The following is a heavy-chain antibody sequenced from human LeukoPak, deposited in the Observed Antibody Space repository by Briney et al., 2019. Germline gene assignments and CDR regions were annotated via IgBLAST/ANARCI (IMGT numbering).Heavy chain of an antibody. CDR3: ARLPLYCSGGSCYSGAPDY. J-gene: IGHJ4*02. D-gene: IGHD2-15*01. Sequence: GSPRLSCTASGFTFGDYALSWFRQPPGKGLEWIGEINHSGSTNYNPSLKSRVTISVDTSKNQFSLKLSSVTAADTAVYYCARLPLYCSGGSCYSGAPDYWGQGTLVTVSS. CDR2: INHSGST. V-gene: IGHV4-34*01. CDR1: GFTFGDYA.